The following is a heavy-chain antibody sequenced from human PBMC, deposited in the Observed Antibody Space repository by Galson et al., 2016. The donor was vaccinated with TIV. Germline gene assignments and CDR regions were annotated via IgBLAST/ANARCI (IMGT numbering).Heavy chain of an antibody. CDR2: ISYTGGST. V-gene: IGHV3-23*01. Sequence: SLRLSCAASGFSFNTYGMMWVRQAPGKGLEWVSFISYTGGSTYYEDTVKGRITISRDNSKKTMYLQMNSLRVEDTAVYYCTKEGSGFVAGGGFVDSWGQGTLVIVSS. CDR3: TKEGSGFVAGGGFVDS. D-gene: IGHD6-25*01. J-gene: IGHJ4*02. CDR1: GFSFNTYG.